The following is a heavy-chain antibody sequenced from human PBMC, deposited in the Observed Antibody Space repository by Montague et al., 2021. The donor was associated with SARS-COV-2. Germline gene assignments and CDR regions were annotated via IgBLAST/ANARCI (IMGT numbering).Heavy chain of an antibody. Sequence: SLRLSCAASDFTVSDYSMTLVRQAPGKGLEWVSFITGSCSTTYYXDPFKALFTISRDNSRSTLYLHMNSLRVEDTAVYYCASRRIKDILLVLPAPHLDVWGKGTTVTVSS. CDR2: ITGSCSTT. V-gene: IGHV3-23*01. D-gene: IGHD2-21*02. CDR3: ASRRIKDILLVLPAPHLDV. CDR1: DFTVSDYS. J-gene: IGHJ6*04.